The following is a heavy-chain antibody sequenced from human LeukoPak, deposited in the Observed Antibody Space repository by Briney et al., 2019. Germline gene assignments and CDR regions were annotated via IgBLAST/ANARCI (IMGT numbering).Heavy chain of an antibody. D-gene: IGHD3-22*01. V-gene: IGHV1-2*02. CDR3: ARGKDDSTGHYDAFDV. Sequence: ASVKVSCKAPGYSFSDNYIHWVRQAPGQGLEYMGWINPKSGDTNFSQRFKGRVTMTSDTSISTAYMEMRKLRSDDTAVYFCARGKDDSTGHYDAFDVWGHGTMVTVSS. CDR2: INPKSGDT. J-gene: IGHJ3*01. CDR1: GYSFSDNY.